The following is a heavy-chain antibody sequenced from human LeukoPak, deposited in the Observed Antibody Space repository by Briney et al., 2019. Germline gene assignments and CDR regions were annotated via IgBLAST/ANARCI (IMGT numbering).Heavy chain of an antibody. CDR1: GGSFSGYY. CDR2: INHSGST. V-gene: IGHV4-34*01. D-gene: IGHD4-17*01. Sequence: SETLSLTCAVYGGSFSGYYWSWIRQPPGKGLEWIGEINHSGSTNYNPSLKSRVTISVDTSKNQFSLKPSSVTAADTAVYYCARHGTTVTTSPFDYWGQGTLVTVSS. CDR3: ARHGTTVTTSPFDY. J-gene: IGHJ4*02.